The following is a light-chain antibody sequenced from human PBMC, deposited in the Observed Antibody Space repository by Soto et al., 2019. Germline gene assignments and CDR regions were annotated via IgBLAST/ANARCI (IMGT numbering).Light chain of an antibody. CDR1: SSNIGNNY. Sequence: QSVLTQPPSVSAAPGQKVTISCSGSSSNIGNNYVSWYQQLPGTAPKLLIYDTNKRLSGIPDRFSGSKSGTSATLGITGLQTGDEADYYCGTWDSSLSAVFGGGTKLTVL. CDR2: DTN. J-gene: IGLJ3*02. V-gene: IGLV1-51*01. CDR3: GTWDSSLSAV.